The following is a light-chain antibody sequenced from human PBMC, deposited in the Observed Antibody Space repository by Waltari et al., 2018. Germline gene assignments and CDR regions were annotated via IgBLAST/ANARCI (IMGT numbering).Light chain of an antibody. V-gene: IGKV1-8*01. CDR3: QQYYSYPLT. J-gene: IGKJ4*01. CDR1: QGISSY. CDR2: AAS. Sequence: AIRMTQSPSSFSASTGDRVTITCRASQGISSYLAWYQQKPGKAPKLLVYAASTLPSGVPSRFRGSGSVTDFTLTIRCLQSEDFATYYCQQYYSYPLTFGGGTKVEIK.